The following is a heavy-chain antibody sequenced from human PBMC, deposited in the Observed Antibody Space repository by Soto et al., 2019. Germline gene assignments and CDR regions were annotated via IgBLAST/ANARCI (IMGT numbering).Heavy chain of an antibody. Sequence: GASVKVSCKASGYTFTSYDINWVRQATGQGLEWMGWMKPNSGNTGYAQKFQGRVTMTRNTSISTAYMELSSLRSEDTAVYDCARHPPNSGRKCYRGIDVWGQGTTVTVSS. CDR2: MKPNSGNT. D-gene: IGHD1-26*01. V-gene: IGHV1-8*01. CDR1: GYTFTSYD. CDR3: ARHPPNSGRKCYRGIDV. J-gene: IGHJ6*02.